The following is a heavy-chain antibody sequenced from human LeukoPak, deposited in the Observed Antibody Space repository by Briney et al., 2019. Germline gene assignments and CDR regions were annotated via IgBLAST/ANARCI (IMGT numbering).Heavy chain of an antibody. D-gene: IGHD6-19*01. V-gene: IGHV3-23*01. Sequence: PGGSLRVSCAASGFAFSSYAMSWVRQAPGKGLEWVSAISGSGGSTYYADSVKGRFTISRDNSKNTLYLQMNSLRAEDTAFYYCAKVPLSAGGWYEYWGQGTLVTVSS. CDR2: ISGSGGST. CDR3: AKVPLSAGGWYEY. J-gene: IGHJ4*02. CDR1: GFAFSSYA.